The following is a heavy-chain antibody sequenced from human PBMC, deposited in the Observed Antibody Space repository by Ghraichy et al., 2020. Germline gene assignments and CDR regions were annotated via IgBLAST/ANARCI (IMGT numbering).Heavy chain of an antibody. V-gene: IGHV4-59*01. J-gene: IGHJ5*01. CDR2: FYDSGRT. CDR3: ARDWGSSSSGGLGP. CDR1: GVSISTYY. Sequence: SETLSLTCSVSGVSISTYYWSWIRQPPGKGLEWIGYFYDSGRTKYNPSLKSRVTISVDTSKNQLSLKLSSVTAADTAIYYCARDWGSSSSGGLGPWGQGTLVTVSS. D-gene: IGHD2-2*01.